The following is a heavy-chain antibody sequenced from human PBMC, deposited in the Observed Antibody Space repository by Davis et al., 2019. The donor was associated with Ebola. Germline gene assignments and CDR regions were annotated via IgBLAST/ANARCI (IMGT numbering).Heavy chain of an antibody. J-gene: IGHJ4*02. CDR3: ATDNVEIVATPFDY. D-gene: IGHD5-12*01. V-gene: IGHV1-24*01. CDR1: GYTSTSYG. Sequence: ASVKVSCKASGYTSTSYGISWVRQAPGKGLEWMGGFDPEDGETIYAQKFQGRVTMTEDTSTDTAYMELSSLRSEDTAVYYCATDNVEIVATPFDYWGQGTLVTVSS. CDR2: FDPEDGET.